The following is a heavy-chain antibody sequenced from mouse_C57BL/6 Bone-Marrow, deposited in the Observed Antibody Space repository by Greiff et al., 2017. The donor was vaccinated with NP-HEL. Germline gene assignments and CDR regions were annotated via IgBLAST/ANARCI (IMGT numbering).Heavy chain of an antibody. CDR1: GYTFTSYG. CDR3: ATITTVVAHFDV. J-gene: IGHJ1*03. D-gene: IGHD1-1*01. V-gene: IGHV1-81*01. CDR2: IYPRSGNT. Sequence: QVQLKESGAELARPGASVKLSCKASGYTFTSYGISWVKQRTGQGLEWIGEIYPRSGNTYYNEKFKGKATLTADKSSSTAYMELRSLTSEDSAVYFCATITTVVAHFDVWGTGTTVTVSS.